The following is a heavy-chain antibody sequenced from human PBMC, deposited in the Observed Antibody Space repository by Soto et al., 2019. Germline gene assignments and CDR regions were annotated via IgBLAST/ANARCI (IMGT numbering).Heavy chain of an antibody. V-gene: IGHV5-51*01. CDR2: SHPSDSET. D-gene: IGHD3-9*01. Sequence: DSLKGSCQGXGYDFTGCWIGWLRQSPDQGLEWLGNSHPSDSETAYSPSFEGQVTISADKSVGTAYLHWRTLKASDTALYYCAGLGLPWTSYFDNWGEGTLVAVSS. CDR3: AGLGLPWTSYFDN. J-gene: IGHJ4*02. CDR1: GYDFTGCW.